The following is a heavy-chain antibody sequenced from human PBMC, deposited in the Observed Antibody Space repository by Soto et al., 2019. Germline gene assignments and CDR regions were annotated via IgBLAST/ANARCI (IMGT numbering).Heavy chain of an antibody. CDR1: GGSISSNNW. D-gene: IGHD4-17*01. Sequence: SETLSLTFAVSGGSISSNNWWTWVRQPPGKGLEWIGEIFHAGSASYNPSLKSRVTISVDKSKNQFSLKLSAVTAADTAVYYCARWVGGDYGGPHYTFDVWGQGTMVT. J-gene: IGHJ3*01. V-gene: IGHV4-4*02. CDR2: IFHAGSA. CDR3: ARWVGGDYGGPHYTFDV.